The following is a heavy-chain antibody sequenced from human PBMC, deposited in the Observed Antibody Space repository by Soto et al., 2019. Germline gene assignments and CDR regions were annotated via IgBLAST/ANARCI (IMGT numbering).Heavy chain of an antibody. CDR2: INSDGSST. J-gene: IGHJ4*02. D-gene: IGHD1-26*01. V-gene: IGHV3-74*01. CDR3: SRVGGSTWH. CDR1: GFTFSSYW. Sequence: GGSLRLSCAASGFTFSSYWMHWVRQAPGKGLVWVSRINSDGSSTNYADFVKGRFTISRDNAKNTLYLQMNSLRVEDTAVYYCSRVGGSTWHWGQGTLVTVSS.